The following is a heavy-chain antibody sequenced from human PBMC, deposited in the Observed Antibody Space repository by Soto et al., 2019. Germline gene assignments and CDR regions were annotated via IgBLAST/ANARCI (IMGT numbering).Heavy chain of an antibody. CDR1: GFTFRDYY. Sequence: ESGGGLVRPGGSLRLSCEASGFTFRDYYMTWFRQAPGKGLEWLSYIDSSTKYTNYADSVKGRFTISRDHAKNSLYLQMNSLRADDTAVYYCAREYYYTMDVWGQGTMVTVSS. V-gene: IGHV3-11*05. CDR2: IDSSTKYT. CDR3: AREYYYTMDV. J-gene: IGHJ6*02.